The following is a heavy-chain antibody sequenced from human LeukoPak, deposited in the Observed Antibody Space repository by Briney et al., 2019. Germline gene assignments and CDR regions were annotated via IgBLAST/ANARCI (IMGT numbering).Heavy chain of an antibody. D-gene: IGHD2-2*01. CDR1: GFTFSSYS. J-gene: IGHJ4*02. Sequence: GGSLRLSCAASGFTFSSYSMNWVRQAPGKGLEWVSSISSSSSYIYYADSVEGRFTISRDNAKNSLYLQMNSLRAEDTAVYYCVPLFRCSSTSCYADFDYWGQGTLVTVSS. V-gene: IGHV3-21*01. CDR3: VPLFRCSSTSCYADFDY. CDR2: ISSSSSYI.